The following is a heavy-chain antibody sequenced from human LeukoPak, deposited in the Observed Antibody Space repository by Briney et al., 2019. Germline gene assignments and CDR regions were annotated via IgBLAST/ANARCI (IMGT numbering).Heavy chain of an antibody. CDR3: ARATATVKTSLDYYYGMDV. CDR2: IYYSGST. Sequence: SETLSLTCTVSGGSISSYYWSWIRQPPGKGLEWIGYIYYSGSTNYNPSLKSRVTISVDTSKNQFSLKLSSVTAADTAVYYCARATATVKTSLDYYYGMDVWGQGTTVTVPS. J-gene: IGHJ6*02. V-gene: IGHV4-59*01. D-gene: IGHD4-17*01. CDR1: GGSISSYY.